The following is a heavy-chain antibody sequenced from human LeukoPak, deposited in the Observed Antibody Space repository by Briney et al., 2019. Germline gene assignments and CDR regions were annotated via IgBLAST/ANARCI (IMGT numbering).Heavy chain of an antibody. D-gene: IGHD6-13*01. CDR3: ARSIPYGTTWYGRSDY. J-gene: IGHJ4*02. CDR1: GITFSASG. Sequence: GGSLRLSCAASGITFSASGMHWVRQAPGKGLEWVAMIWSDGSNQYYADSVKGRFTISRDNSKNTVYLQMDSLRAEDTAIYYCARSIPYGTTWYGRSDYRGQGTLVTVSS. CDR2: IWSDGSNQ. V-gene: IGHV3-33*01.